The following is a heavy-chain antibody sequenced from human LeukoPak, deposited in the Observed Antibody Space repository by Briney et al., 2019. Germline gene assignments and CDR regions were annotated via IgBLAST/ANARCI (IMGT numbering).Heavy chain of an antibody. CDR1: GGSISSSSYY. Sequence: SETLSLTCTVSGGSISSSSYYWSWIRQPPGKGLEWIGEINHSGSTNYNPSLKSRVTISVDTSKNQFSLKLSSVTAADTAVYYCARGSVFPDYWGQGTLVTVSS. D-gene: IGHD3-10*02. V-gene: IGHV4-39*07. J-gene: IGHJ4*02. CDR3: ARGSVFPDY. CDR2: INHSGST.